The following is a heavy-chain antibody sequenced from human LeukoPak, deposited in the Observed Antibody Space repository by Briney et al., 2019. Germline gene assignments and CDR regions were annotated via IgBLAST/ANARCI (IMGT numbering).Heavy chain of an antibody. J-gene: IGHJ4*02. CDR2: ISGSGGST. D-gene: IGHD5-12*01. Sequence: GGSLRLSCATSGFIFRSCAMSWVRQAPGKGREWVSVISGSGGSTNYAESVKGRFTISRDNSKNTLYLQMNSLRVEDTAVYYCAKHRGRDGGYPFDYWGQGTLVTVSS. CDR1: GFIFRSCA. CDR3: AKHRGRDGGYPFDY. V-gene: IGHV3-23*01.